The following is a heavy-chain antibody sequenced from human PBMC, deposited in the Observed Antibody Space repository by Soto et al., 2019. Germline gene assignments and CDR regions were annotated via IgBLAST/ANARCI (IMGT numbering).Heavy chain of an antibody. Sequence: VQLLESGGGLVQPGGSLRLSCAASGFTFSSYAMSWVRQAPGKGLEWVSAISGSGGSTYYADSVKARFTISRDNSKNTLYLQMNSLRAEDTAVYYCAKRGNYYYYGMDVWGQGTTVTVSS. CDR2: ISGSGGST. J-gene: IGHJ6*02. D-gene: IGHD3-16*01. CDR1: GFTFSSYA. V-gene: IGHV3-23*01. CDR3: AKRGNYYYYGMDV.